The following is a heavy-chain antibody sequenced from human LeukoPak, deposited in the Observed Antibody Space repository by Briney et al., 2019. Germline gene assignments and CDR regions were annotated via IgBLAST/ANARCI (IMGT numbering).Heavy chain of an antibody. Sequence: ASVKVSCKASGYTFTSYGITWVRQAPGQGLEWMGWISAYNGNTNYAQKLQGRVTMTTDTSTSTAYMELRSLRSDDTAVYYCARDKAGLYYFDYWGQGTLVTVSS. CDR1: GYTFTSYG. CDR2: ISAYNGNT. D-gene: IGHD3-22*01. V-gene: IGHV1-18*01. CDR3: ARDKAGLYYFDY. J-gene: IGHJ4*02.